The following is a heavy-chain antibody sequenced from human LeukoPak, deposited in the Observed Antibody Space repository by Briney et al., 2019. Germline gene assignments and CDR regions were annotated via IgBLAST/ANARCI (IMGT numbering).Heavy chain of an antibody. D-gene: IGHD2-15*01. CDR3: ARRYCSGGSCYIDY. J-gene: IGHJ4*02. CDR1: GDSVSSNSAA. Sequence: SQTLSLTCAISGDSVSSNSAAWNWIRQSPSRGLEWLGRTYYRSKWYNDYAVSVKSRNTINPDTSKNQFSPQLNSVTPEDTAVYYCARRYCSGGSCYIDYWGQGTLVTVSS. V-gene: IGHV6-1*01. CDR2: TYYRSKWYN.